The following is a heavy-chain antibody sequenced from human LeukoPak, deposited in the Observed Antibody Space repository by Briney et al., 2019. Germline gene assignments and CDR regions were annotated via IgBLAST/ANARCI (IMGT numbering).Heavy chain of an antibody. CDR2: IYTSGST. D-gene: IGHD1-26*01. CDR1: GGSISSYY. V-gene: IGHV4-4*07. CDR3: AGASGSYYSSDYYYMDV. J-gene: IGHJ6*03. Sequence: SETLSLTCTVSGGSISSYYWSWIRQPAGKGLEWIGRIYTSGSTNYNPSLKSRVTMSVDTSKNQFSLKLSSVTAADTAVYYCAGASGSYYSSDYYYMDVWGKGTTVTVSS.